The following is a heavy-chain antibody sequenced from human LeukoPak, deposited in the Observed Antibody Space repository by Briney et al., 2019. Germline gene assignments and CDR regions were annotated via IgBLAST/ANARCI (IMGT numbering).Heavy chain of an antibody. CDR3: ARVPSAEGGFDY. CDR1: GGSFSGCY. D-gene: IGHD3-16*01. J-gene: IGHJ4*02. Sequence: PSETLSLTCAVYGGSFSGCYWSWIRQPPGKGLEWIGEINHSGSTNYNPSLKSRVTIPVDTSKNQFSLKLSSVTAADTAVYYCARVPSAEGGFDYWGQGALVTVSS. CDR2: INHSGST. V-gene: IGHV4-34*01.